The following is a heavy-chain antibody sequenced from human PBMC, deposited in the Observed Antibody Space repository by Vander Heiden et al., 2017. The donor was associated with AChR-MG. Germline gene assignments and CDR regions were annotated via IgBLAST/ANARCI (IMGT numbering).Heavy chain of an antibody. Sequence: QLQLQESGPGLVKPSETLSLTCTVSGGSLSSSSYYWGWIRQPPGKGLEWIGSIYYSGSTYYNPSLKSRVTISVDTSKNQFSLKLSSVTAADTAVYYCAGGASASIAARPDFDYWGQGTLVTVSS. CDR2: IYYSGST. CDR1: GGSLSSSSYY. D-gene: IGHD6-6*01. J-gene: IGHJ4*02. V-gene: IGHV4-39*01. CDR3: AGGASASIAARPDFDY.